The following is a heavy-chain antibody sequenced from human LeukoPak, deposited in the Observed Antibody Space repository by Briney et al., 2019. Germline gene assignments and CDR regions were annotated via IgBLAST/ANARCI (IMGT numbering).Heavy chain of an antibody. V-gene: IGHV4-4*07. CDR3: ARDIAPGYFGVETDY. Sequence: SETLSLTCTVSGGSISSYYWSWIRQPAGKGLEWIGRIYTSGSTNYNPSLKSRVTMSVDTSKNQFSLKLSSVTAADTAVYYCARDIAPGYFGVETDYCGQGTLVTVSS. J-gene: IGHJ4*02. CDR2: IYTSGST. D-gene: IGHD3-3*01. CDR1: GGSISSYY.